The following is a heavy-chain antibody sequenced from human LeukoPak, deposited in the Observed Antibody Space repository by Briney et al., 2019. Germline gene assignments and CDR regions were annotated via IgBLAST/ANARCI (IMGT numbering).Heavy chain of an antibody. CDR2: ISSSSSYI. CDR3: TRDPLTQNDY. J-gene: IGHJ4*02. V-gene: IGHV3-21*01. D-gene: IGHD1-14*01. Sequence: GGSLRLSCAASGFTFSSYSMIWVRQAPGKGLEWVSSISSSSSYIYYADSVKGRFTISRDNAKNSLYLQMNSLRAEDTAVYYCTRDPLTQNDYWGQGTLVTVSS. CDR1: GFTFSSYS.